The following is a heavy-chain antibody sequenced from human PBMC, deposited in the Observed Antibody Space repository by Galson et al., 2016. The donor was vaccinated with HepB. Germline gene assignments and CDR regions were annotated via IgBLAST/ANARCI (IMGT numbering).Heavy chain of an antibody. V-gene: IGHV3-23*01. Sequence: SLRLSCAASGSTFNTYAMSWVRQAPGKGPEWVSAITGNAGTKYYTDSVKGRFTISRDNYKNTLHLQMNSLRVEDTAVYYCAKRDYSDSDGYLPLFDRWGQGTLVTVSS. D-gene: IGHD3-22*01. CDR3: AKRDYSDSDGYLPLFDR. CDR2: ITGNAGTK. J-gene: IGHJ4*02. CDR1: GSTFNTYA.